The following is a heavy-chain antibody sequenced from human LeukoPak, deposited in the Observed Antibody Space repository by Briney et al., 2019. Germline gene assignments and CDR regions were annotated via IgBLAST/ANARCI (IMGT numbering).Heavy chain of an antibody. CDR2: ISTSSTYI. CDR1: GFTFSSYS. CDR3: ARDMTSNY. J-gene: IGHJ4*02. D-gene: IGHD4-11*01. V-gene: IGHV3-21*01. Sequence: GGSLRLSCAASGFTFSSYSMNWVRPAPGKGLEWVSSISTSSTYIYYADSVEGRFTISRDNAKNSLYLQMNSLRAEDTAVYYCARDMTSNYWGQGTLVTVSS.